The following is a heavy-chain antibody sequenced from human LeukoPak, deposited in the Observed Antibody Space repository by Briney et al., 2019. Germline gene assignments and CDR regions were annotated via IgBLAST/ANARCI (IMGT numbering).Heavy chain of an antibody. D-gene: IGHD3-3*01. CDR1: GGSISSYY. CDR2: IYYSGST. Sequence: SETLSLTCTVSGGSISSYYWSWIRQPPGKGLEWIGYIYYSGSTNYNPSLKSRVTISVDTSKNQFSLKLSSVTAADTAVYYCARGRFLEWLSYFDYWGQGTLVTVSS. J-gene: IGHJ4*02. CDR3: ARGRFLEWLSYFDY. V-gene: IGHV4-59*01.